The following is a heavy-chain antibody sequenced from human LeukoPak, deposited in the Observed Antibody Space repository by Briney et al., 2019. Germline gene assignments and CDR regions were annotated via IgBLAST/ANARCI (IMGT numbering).Heavy chain of an antibody. CDR1: GFTFSSYA. D-gene: IGHD3-22*01. V-gene: IGHV3-15*01. CDR2: IRSNSDGGTI. CDR3: ATDFYDST. Sequence: GGSLRLSCVGSGFTFSSYAMSWVRQAPGKGLEWVGRIRSNSDGGTIDYAAPVKGRFTLSRDDSKTTLYLQMNSLQTEDTAVYYCATDFYDSTWGQGTLVTVSS. J-gene: IGHJ5*02.